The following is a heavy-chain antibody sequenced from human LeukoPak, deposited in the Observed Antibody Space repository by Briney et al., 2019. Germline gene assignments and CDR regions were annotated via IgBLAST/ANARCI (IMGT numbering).Heavy chain of an antibody. Sequence: PGGSLRLSCAASGFTFSKYWMLWVRQAPGKGLESVSRINTDGTVTTYADSVKGRFTVSRDNADNTMFLQMHSVRDADTAVYYCATKQWLAPPPDSWGQGTPVTVSS. D-gene: IGHD6-19*01. CDR3: ATKQWLAPPPDS. V-gene: IGHV3-74*01. CDR2: INTDGTVT. CDR1: GFTFSKYW. J-gene: IGHJ4*02.